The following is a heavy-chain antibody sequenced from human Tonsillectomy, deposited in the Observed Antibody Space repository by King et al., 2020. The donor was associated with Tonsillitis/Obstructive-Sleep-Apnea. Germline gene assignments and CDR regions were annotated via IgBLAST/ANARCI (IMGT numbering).Heavy chain of an antibody. CDR1: GYTFTSYG. J-gene: IGHJ5*02. CDR2: IGAYNGNT. D-gene: IGHD2-2*01. V-gene: IGHV1-18*01. Sequence: VQLVESGAEVKKPGASVKVSCQASGYTFTSYGISWVRQAPGQGLEWMGWIGAYNGNTNYAQKLQGRVTMTTDTSTSTVYMGLRSLRSDDTAVYYCARDWEYQVSLNCFDPWGQGTLVTVSS. CDR3: ARDWEYQVSLNCFDP.